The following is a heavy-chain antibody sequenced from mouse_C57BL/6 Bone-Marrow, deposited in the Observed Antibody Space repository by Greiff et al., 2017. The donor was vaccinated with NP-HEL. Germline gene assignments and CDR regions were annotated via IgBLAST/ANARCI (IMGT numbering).Heavy chain of an antibody. D-gene: IGHD4-1*01. CDR3: ARYWDDWYFDV. CDR1: GFNIKDYY. Sequence: VQLQQSGAELVKPGASVKLSCTASGFNIKDYYMHWVKQRTEQGLEWIGRIDPEDGETKYAPKFKGKGNITADTSSNTAYLQLSSLTSEVTSCYYCARYWDDWYFDVWGTGTTVTVSS. J-gene: IGHJ1*03. CDR2: IDPEDGET. V-gene: IGHV14-2*01.